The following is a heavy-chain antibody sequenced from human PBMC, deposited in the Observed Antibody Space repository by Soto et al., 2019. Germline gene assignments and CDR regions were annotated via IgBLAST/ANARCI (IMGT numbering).Heavy chain of an antibody. CDR1: GFPFTTYG. Sequence: QVQLVESGGGVVQPGRSLRLSCAASGFPFTTYGMHWVREGPGKGLEWVAVISYDGSNKYYAASVKGRFTNSRDNSKTTLDLHMNSLRPEDAALYYCVGRRYYFDDRGQGTLVIVSS. V-gene: IGHV3-30*03. CDR2: ISYDGSNK. J-gene: IGHJ4*02. D-gene: IGHD3-10*01. CDR3: VGRRYYFDD.